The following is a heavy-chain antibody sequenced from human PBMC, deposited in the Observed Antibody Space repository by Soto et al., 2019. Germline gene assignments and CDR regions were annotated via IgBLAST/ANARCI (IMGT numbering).Heavy chain of an antibody. D-gene: IGHD4-17*01. CDR1: GGSVSSGSYY. J-gene: IGHJ4*02. CDR3: ASRTSHDYGGLDY. V-gene: IGHV4-61*01. CDR2: IYYSGST. Sequence: KTSETLSLTCTVSGGSVSSGSYYWSWIRQPPGKGLEWIGYIYYSGSTNYNPSLKSRVTISVDTSKNQFSLKLSSVTAADTAVYYCASRTSHDYGGLDYWGQGTLVTVSS.